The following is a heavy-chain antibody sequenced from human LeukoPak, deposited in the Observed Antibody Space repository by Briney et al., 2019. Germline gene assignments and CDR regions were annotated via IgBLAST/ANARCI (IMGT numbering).Heavy chain of an antibody. CDR1: GGSISSYY. CDR3: ARLRRRGGAFDV. V-gene: IGHV4-59*12. D-gene: IGHD2-15*01. Sequence: SETLSLTCTVSGGSISSYYWSWIRQPPGKGLEWIGYIYYSGSTNYNPSLKSRVTISVDSSRNNFSLRLRSVTAADTAVYYCARLRRRGGAFDVWGQGTMVTVSS. J-gene: IGHJ3*01. CDR2: IYYSGST.